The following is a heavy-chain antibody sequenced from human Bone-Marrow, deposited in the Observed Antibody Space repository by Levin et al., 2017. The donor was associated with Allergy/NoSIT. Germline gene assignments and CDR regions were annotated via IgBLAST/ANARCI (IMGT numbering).Heavy chain of an antibody. D-gene: IGHD7-27*01. V-gene: IGHV1-18*01. J-gene: IGHJ4*02. CDR3: ARDSPGGGINWGFYY. CDR2: SNSYTGDT. CDR1: GYIFTNYG. Sequence: ASVKVSCKTSGYIFTNYGITWVRQAPGQGLEWMGWSNSYTGDTNYVQKFQGRLTLTTDPSTTTAYMELRSLTYDDTAVYYCARDSPGGGINWGFYYWGQGTLVTVSS.